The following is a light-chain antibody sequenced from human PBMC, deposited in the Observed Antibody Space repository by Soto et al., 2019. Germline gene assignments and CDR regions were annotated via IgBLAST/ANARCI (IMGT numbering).Light chain of an antibody. J-gene: IGKJ5*01. Sequence: EIVLTQSPGTLSLSPGERATLSCRASQSVSSSYLAWYQQKPGQAPRLLIYGASSRATGIPDRFSGSGFGTDFTLTISRLEPGDFAVYYCQQYGSSITFGQGTRLEIK. CDR3: QQYGSSIT. V-gene: IGKV3-20*01. CDR2: GAS. CDR1: QSVSSSY.